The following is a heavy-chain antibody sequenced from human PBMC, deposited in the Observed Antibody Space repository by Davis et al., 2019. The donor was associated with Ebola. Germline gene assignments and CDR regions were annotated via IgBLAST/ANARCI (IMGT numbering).Heavy chain of an antibody. CDR2: ISWNGAFI. J-gene: IGHJ4*02. CDR3: ARGPTDHAYPTV. D-gene: IGHD2-21*01. V-gene: IGHV3-9*01. CDR1: GFTFEDYA. Sequence: PGGSLRLSCAASGFTFEDYAMYWVRQAPGKGLDWVSSISWNGAFIDYADSVKGRFTISRDNGKNSLYLQMNSLRAEDTAVYYCARGPTDHAYPTVWGQGILVTVSS.